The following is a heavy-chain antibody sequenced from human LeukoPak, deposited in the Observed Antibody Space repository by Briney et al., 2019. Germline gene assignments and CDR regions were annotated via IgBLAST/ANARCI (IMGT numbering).Heavy chain of an antibody. D-gene: IGHD6-19*01. Sequence: GGSLRLSCAASGFTFSNYWMTWVRQAPGKGLEWVANIKQDGSEEYYVDSVKGRFTISRDNTKNSLYLQMNSLRAEDTAVYYCARDGWYTSYMDVWGKGTTVTVSS. CDR2: IKQDGSEE. J-gene: IGHJ6*03. CDR1: GFTFSNYW. V-gene: IGHV3-7*03. CDR3: ARDGWYTSYMDV.